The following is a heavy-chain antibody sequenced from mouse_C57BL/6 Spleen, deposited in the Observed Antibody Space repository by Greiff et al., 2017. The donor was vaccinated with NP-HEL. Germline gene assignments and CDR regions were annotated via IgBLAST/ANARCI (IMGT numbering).Heavy chain of an antibody. V-gene: IGHV10-1*01. Sequence: EVQLVESGGGLVQPKGSLKLSCAASGFSFNTYAMNWVRQAPGKGLEWVARIRSKSNNYATYYADSVKDRFTISRDDSESMLYLQMNNLKTEDTAMYYCVRQGVYYYGSPFDYWGQGTTLTVSS. CDR1: GFSFNTYA. J-gene: IGHJ2*01. CDR3: VRQGVYYYGSPFDY. CDR2: IRSKSNNYAT. D-gene: IGHD1-1*01.